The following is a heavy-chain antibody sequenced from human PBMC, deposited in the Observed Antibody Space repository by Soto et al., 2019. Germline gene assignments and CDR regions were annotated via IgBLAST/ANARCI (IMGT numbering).Heavy chain of an antibody. J-gene: IGHJ6*02. Sequence: EVQLVESGGGLVEPGGSLRVSCVASGFTFSNAWMNWVRQAPGKGLEWVGRIKRKTDGGTKDYAAPVKGRFTISRDDSKNTLYLKMNRLETEDTAVYYCTTRRLLHASSGLDVLGQGTTVTVSS. CDR2: IKRKTDGGTK. V-gene: IGHV3-15*07. CDR3: TTRRLLHASSGLDV. CDR1: GFTFSNAW. D-gene: IGHD3-16*01.